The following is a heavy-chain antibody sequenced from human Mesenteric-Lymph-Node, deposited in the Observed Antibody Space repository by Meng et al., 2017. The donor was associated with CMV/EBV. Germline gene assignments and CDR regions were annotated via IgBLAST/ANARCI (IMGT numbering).Heavy chain of an antibody. J-gene: IGHJ4*02. CDR3: ANWREGSQVYFDY. CDR2: ISSSGIST. V-gene: IGHV3-23*01. Sequence: GGSLRLSCAASGFTFSTYAMSWVRQAPGKGLEWVSTISSSGISTNYADSVKGRFTISRDNSKNTLHLQMNSLRAEDTAVYYCANWREGSQVYFDYWGQGRLVTVSS. D-gene: IGHD2-8*01. CDR1: GFTFSTYA.